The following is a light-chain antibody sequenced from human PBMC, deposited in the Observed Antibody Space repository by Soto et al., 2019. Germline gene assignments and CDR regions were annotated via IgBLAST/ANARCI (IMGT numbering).Light chain of an antibody. V-gene: IGLV1-40*01. CDR2: GNS. CDR3: QSYDSSLSGSMV. J-gene: IGLJ2*01. Sequence: QSVLTQPPSVSGAPGQRVTISCTGSSSNIGAGYDVHWYQQLPGTAPKLLIYGNSNRPSGVPDRFSGSKSGTSASLAITGLQAEDEADYYCQSYDSSLSGSMVFGGGTK. CDR1: SSNIGAGYD.